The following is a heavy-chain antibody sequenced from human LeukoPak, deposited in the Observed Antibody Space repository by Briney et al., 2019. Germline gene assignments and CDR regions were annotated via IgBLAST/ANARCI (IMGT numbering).Heavy chain of an antibody. CDR1: GYTFTGYY. D-gene: IGHD3-3*01. J-gene: IGHJ4*02. CDR2: INPNSGGT. Sequence: ASVKVSCKASGYTFTGYYMHWVRQAPGQGLEWMGWINPNSGGTNYAQKFQGRVTMTRDTSISTAYMELSRLRSDDTAVYYCAMITIFGVVDFDYWGQGTLVTVSS. CDR3: AMITIFGVVDFDY. V-gene: IGHV1-2*02.